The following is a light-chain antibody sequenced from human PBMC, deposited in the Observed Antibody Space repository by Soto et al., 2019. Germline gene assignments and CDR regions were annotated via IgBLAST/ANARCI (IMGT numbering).Light chain of an antibody. CDR1: QSISNR. J-gene: IGKJ1*01. CDR2: DAS. Sequence: DIPMTQSPSTLSASVGDRVTITCRASQSISNRLAWNHQKPGKTPNLLIYDASNLGSGVPSRFSGSGSGTEFTLTISSLQPDDFATYYCQQYDTYSTFGQGTKVEIK. CDR3: QQYDTYST. V-gene: IGKV1-5*01.